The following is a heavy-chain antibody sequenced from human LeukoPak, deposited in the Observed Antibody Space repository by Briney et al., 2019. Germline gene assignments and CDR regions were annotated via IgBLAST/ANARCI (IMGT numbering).Heavy chain of an antibody. CDR1: GYSFTSYW. J-gene: IGHJ4*02. Sequence: PGESLKISCKGSGYSFTSYWIGWVRQMPGKGLEWMGIIYPGDSDTRYSPSFQGQVTISADKSISTAYLQWSSLRSEDTAVDYCARAIRRTFLEWLTIYYFDYWGQGTLVTVSS. D-gene: IGHD3-3*01. CDR3: ARAIRRTFLEWLTIYYFDY. V-gene: IGHV5-51*01. CDR2: IYPGDSDT.